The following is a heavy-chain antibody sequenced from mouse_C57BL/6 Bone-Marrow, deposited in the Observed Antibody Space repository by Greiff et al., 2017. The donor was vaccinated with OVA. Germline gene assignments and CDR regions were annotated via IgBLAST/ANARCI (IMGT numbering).Heavy chain of an antibody. V-gene: IGHV1-9*01. CDR3: ARGILILYYYGSSHWYFDV. Sequence: VQLQQSGAELMKPGATVKLSCKATGYTFTGYWIEWVKQRPGHGLEWIGEILPGSGSTNYNEKFKGKATFTADTSSNTAYMQLSSLTTEDSAIYYCARGILILYYYGSSHWYFDVWGTGTTVTVSS. CDR1: GYTFTGYW. CDR2: ILPGSGST. J-gene: IGHJ1*03. D-gene: IGHD1-1*01.